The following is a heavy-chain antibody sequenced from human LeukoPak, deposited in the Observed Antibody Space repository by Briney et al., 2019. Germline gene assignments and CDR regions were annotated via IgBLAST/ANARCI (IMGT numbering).Heavy chain of an antibody. CDR3: ARAYTSSSTPAGY. J-gene: IGHJ4*02. D-gene: IGHD6-6*01. Sequence: PGGALRLSCAASGFTLNNNYMRWGRQAPGEGLEGVSVIYSGGSTYYADSVKGRFTISRDNSKNTLFLQMDSLRAEDTAVYYCARAYTSSSTPAGYWGQGTLVTVSS. V-gene: IGHV3-66*01. CDR2: IYSGGST. CDR1: GFTLNNNY.